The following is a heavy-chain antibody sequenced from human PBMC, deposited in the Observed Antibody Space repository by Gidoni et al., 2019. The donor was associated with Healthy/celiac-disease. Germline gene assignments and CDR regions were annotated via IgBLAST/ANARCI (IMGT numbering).Heavy chain of an antibody. CDR3: AKDEGSYYPNDAFDI. J-gene: IGHJ3*02. V-gene: IGHV3-9*01. CDR2: ISWNSGSI. Sequence: EVQLVESGGGLVQPGRSLRLSCAASGFTFDDYAMHWVRQAPGKGLEWVSGISWNSGSIGYADSVKGRFTISRDNAKNSLYLQMNSLRAEDTALYYCAKDEGSYYPNDAFDIWGQGTMVTVSS. CDR1: GFTFDDYA. D-gene: IGHD1-26*01.